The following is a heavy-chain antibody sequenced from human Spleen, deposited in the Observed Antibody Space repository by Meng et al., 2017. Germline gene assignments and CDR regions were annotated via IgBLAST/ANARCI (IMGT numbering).Heavy chain of an antibody. CDR3: ARGRPYFDY. V-gene: IGHV4-39*01. CDR1: GGSISSNSYH. J-gene: IGHJ4*02. Sequence: QMQLQESGPGLVKPSETLSLTCAVSGGSISSNSYHWGWIRQPPGKGLEWIGNIYYSGSTYYNPSLKSRVSISVDTSKNQFSLKLSSVTAADTAVYYCARGRPYFDYWGQGTLVTVSS. CDR2: IYYSGST.